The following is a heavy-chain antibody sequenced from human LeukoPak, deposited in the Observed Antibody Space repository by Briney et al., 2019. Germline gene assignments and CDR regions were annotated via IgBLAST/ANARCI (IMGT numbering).Heavy chain of an antibody. J-gene: IGHJ6*03. V-gene: IGHV1-18*01. CDR2: ISAYIGNT. D-gene: IGHD2-21*02. CDR1: GYTFTSYG. CDR3: ASLGMVTTGYYYYMDV. Sequence: ASVKVSCKASGYTFTSYGISWVRQAPGQGLEWMGWISAYIGNTNYAQKLQGRVTMTTDTSTSTAYMELRSLRSDDTAVYYCASLGMVTTGYYYYMDVWGKGTTVTVSS.